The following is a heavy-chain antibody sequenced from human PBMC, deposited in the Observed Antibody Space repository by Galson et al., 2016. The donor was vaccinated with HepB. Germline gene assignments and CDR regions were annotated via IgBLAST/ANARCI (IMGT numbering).Heavy chain of an antibody. CDR1: GFIFSEYA. CDR2: ISKSGDYT. D-gene: IGHD4-11*01. J-gene: IGHJ6*03. CDR3: AKDVGDRLVTVYYYMDA. Sequence: SLRLSCAASGFIFSEYAMSWVRQAPGKGLEWVSAISKSGDYTYYADSVKGRFTISRDNSKNTLSLQMNSLRAEDTALYYCAKDVGDRLVTVYYYMDAWGKGTTVTVSS. V-gene: IGHV3-23*01.